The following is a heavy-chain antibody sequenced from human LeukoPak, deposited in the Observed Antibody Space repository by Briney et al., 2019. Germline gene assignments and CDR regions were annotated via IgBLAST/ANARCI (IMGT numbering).Heavy chain of an antibody. V-gene: IGHV5-51*01. CDR1: GYIFTNYW. CDR2: IYPGDSDT. J-gene: IGHJ6*02. CDR3: ARHSSGYCSGGSCRQENYYYYGMDV. Sequence: GESLKISCKGSGYIFTNYWIGWVRQMPGKGLEWMGIIYPGDSDTRYSPSFQGQVTISADKSISTAYLQWSSLKASDTAMYYCARHSSGYCSGGSCRQENYYYYGMDVWGQGTTVTVSS. D-gene: IGHD2-15*01.